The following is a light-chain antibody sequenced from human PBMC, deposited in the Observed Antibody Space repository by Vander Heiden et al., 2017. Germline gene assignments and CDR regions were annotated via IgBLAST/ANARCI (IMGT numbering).Light chain of an antibody. J-gene: IGKJ3*01. CDR2: TVS. V-gene: IGKV2-30*01. CDR3: MQGTHSFT. Sequence: DSVMTESRLSLSVTLGQPASIPSRPSQRLVVSAANTSFNWFKQRTGQCPRRLVYTVSTRESGVPDRFSASGSGIDFTLKISAVEADDVGVYHCMQGTHSFTFGPGTKVDIK. CDR1: QRLVVSAANTS.